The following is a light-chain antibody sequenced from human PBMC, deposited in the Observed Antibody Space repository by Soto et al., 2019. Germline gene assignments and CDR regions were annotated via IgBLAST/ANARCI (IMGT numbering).Light chain of an antibody. CDR3: QQAYSFPIT. CDR2: AAS. J-gene: IGKJ5*01. CDR1: QGISSL. V-gene: IGKV1-12*01. Sequence: QLTQTPSSVSASVGDRVTITCGASQGISSLLAWYQQKPGKAPKLLIYAASSLQSGVPARFSGSGSGTDFTLNINILQPEDFATYYCQQAYSFPITFGQGTRLEIK.